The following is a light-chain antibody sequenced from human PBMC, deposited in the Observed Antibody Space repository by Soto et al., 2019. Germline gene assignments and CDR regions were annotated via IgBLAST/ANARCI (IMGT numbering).Light chain of an antibody. CDR2: GAS. CDR3: QQYGSSLLVT. J-gene: IGKJ3*01. V-gene: IGKV3-20*01. Sequence: EIVLTQSPGTLSSSPGERATLSCRASQSVSSSYLAWYQQKPGQAPRVLIYGASSRATGIPDRFSGSGSGTDFTLTISRLEPEDFAVYYCQQYGSSLLVTFGPGTKVDIK. CDR1: QSVSSSY.